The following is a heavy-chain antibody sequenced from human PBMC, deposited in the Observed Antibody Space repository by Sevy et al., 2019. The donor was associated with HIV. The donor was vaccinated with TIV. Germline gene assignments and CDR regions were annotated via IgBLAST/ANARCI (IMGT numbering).Heavy chain of an antibody. D-gene: IGHD3-16*01. CDR3: AFFPYAPDAFDI. J-gene: IGHJ3*02. CDR2: IIPIFGTA. CDR1: GGTFSSYA. Sequence: ASVKVSCKASGGTFSSYAISWERQAPGRGLEWMGGIIPIFGTANYAQKFQGRVTITADESTSTAYMELSSLRSEDTAVYYCAFFPYAPDAFDIWGQGTMVTVSS. V-gene: IGHV1-69*13.